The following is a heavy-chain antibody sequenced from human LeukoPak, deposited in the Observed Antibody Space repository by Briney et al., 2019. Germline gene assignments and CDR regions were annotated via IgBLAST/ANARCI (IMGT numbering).Heavy chain of an antibody. J-gene: IGHJ4*02. Sequence: SETLSLTCAVYGGSFSGYYWSWIRQPPGKGLEWIGEINHSGSTNYNPSLKSRVTISVDTSKNQFSLKLSSVTAADTAVYYCARARTLYYGSGSRSYYFDYWGQGTLVTVPS. CDR2: INHSGST. D-gene: IGHD3-10*01. CDR1: GGSFSGYY. V-gene: IGHV4-34*01. CDR3: ARARTLYYGSGSRSYYFDY.